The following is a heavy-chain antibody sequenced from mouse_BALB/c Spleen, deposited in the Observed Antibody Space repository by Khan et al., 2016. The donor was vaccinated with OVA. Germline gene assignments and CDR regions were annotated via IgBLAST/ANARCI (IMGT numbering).Heavy chain of an antibody. V-gene: IGHV3-2*02. CDR3: ARWFAS. CDR1: GYSITSDYA. Sequence: EVQLQESGPGLVKPSQSLSLTCTVTGYSITSDYAWNWIRQFPGNKLEWMGYINSSGSTSYNPSLKSRISVTRDTSKNQFFLQLNSVTSEDTATYFCARWFASWGQGTLVTVSA. CDR2: INSSGST. J-gene: IGHJ3*01.